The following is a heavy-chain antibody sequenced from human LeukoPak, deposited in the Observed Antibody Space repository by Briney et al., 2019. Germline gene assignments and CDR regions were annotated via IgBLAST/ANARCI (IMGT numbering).Heavy chain of an antibody. D-gene: IGHD3-16*01. J-gene: IGHJ6*03. V-gene: IGHV1-2*02. CDR2: INPNSGGT. CDR1: GYTFTGYY. CDR3: ARDIGVWPYYYMDV. Sequence: GASVKVSCKASGYTFTGYYMHWVRQAPGQGLEWMGWINPNSGGTNYAQKFQGRVTMTRDTSISTAYMELSRLRSDDTAVYYCARDIGVWPYYYMDVWGKGTTVTVSS.